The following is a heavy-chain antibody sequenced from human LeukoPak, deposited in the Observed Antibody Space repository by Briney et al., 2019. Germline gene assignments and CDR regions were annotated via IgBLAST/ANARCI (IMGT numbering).Heavy chain of an antibody. CDR3: ARGRVEYSSSHPPDY. V-gene: IGHV1-2*02. D-gene: IGHD6-6*01. Sequence: GASVKVSCKASGYTFTGYYMHWVRQAPGQGLEWMGRINPNSGGTNYAQKFQGRVTMTRDTSISTAYMELSRLRSDDTAVYYCARGRVEYSSSHPPDYWGQGTLVTVSS. J-gene: IGHJ4*02. CDR1: GYTFTGYY. CDR2: INPNSGGT.